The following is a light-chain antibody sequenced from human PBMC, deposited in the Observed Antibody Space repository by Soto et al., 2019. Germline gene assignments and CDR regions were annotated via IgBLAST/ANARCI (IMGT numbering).Light chain of an antibody. CDR2: NAS. J-gene: IGKJ1*01. CDR1: QSISSW. Sequence: DIQMTQSPSILSASVGDTVTITCRASQSISSWLAWYQQKPGKAPKLLIYNASSLESGVPSRFSGSGSGTEFTLTISSLQPDDFATYYCQQYNSYSRTFGQGTKVEIK. V-gene: IGKV1-5*03. CDR3: QQYNSYSRT.